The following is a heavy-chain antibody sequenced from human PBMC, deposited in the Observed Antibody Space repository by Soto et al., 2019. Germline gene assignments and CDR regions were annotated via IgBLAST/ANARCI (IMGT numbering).Heavy chain of an antibody. D-gene: IGHD1-26*01. Sequence: QVQLVQSGAEVKKPGSSVKVSCKASGGTFSSYTISWVRQAPGQELEWMGRIIPILGIANYAQKFQGRVTITADKSTSTAYMELSSLRSEDTAVYYCARVSVGATTLDAFDIWGQGTMVTVSS. CDR3: ARVSVGATTLDAFDI. CDR1: GGTFSSYT. J-gene: IGHJ3*02. V-gene: IGHV1-69*02. CDR2: IIPILGIA.